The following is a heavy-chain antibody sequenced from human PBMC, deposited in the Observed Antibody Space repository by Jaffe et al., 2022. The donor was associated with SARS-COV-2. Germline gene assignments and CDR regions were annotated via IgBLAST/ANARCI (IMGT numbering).Heavy chain of an antibody. V-gene: IGHV3-30*18. J-gene: IGHJ6*02. Sequence: QVQLVESGGGVVQPGRSLRLSCAASGFTFSSYGMHWVRQAPGKGLEWVAVISYDGSNKYYADSVKGRFTISRDNSKNTLYLQMNSLRAEDTAVYYCAKEIDYGDYIGGMDVWGQGTTVTVSS. CDR2: ISYDGSNK. CDR1: GFTFSSYG. CDR3: AKEIDYGDYIGGMDV. D-gene: IGHD4-17*01.